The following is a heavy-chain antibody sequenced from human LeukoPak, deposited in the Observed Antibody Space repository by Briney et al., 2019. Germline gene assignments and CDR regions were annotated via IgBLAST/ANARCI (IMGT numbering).Heavy chain of an antibody. CDR3: ASSSCCPGGDAFDI. Sequence: SETLSLTCTVSGYSISSGYYWGWIRQPPGKGLEWIGSIYHSGSTYYNPSLKSRVTISVDTSKNQFSLKLSSVTAADTAVYYCASSSCCPGGDAFDIWGQGTMVTVSS. CDR2: IYHSGST. J-gene: IGHJ3*02. D-gene: IGHD2-2*01. V-gene: IGHV4-38-2*02. CDR1: GYSISSGYY.